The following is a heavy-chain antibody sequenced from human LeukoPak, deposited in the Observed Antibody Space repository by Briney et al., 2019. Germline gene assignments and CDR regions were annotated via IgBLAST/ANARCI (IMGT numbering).Heavy chain of an antibody. D-gene: IGHD5-24*01. J-gene: IGHJ4*02. CDR3: ARERDGRFFDY. CDR2: INQEGSEK. V-gene: IGHV3-7*01. CDR1: GLTFRSFW. Sequence: GGSLRLSCAVSGLTFRSFWMSWVRQAPGKGLEWVASINQEGSEKYFVDSVKGRFTISRDNAKNSLHLQMNTLTAEDTAVYYCARERDGRFFDYWGQGTLVTVSS.